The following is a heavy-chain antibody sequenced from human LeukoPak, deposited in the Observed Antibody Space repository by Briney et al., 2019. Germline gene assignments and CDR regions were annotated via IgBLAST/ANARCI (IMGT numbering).Heavy chain of an antibody. CDR2: ISAYNGNT. CDR1: GYTFTRYG. Sequence: ASVKVSCKASGYTFTRYGISWVRQAPGQGLEWMGWISAYNGNTNYAQKLQGRVTMTTDTSTSTAYMELRSLRSDDTAVYYCARDKTVVVRGVRALDYWGQATLVTVSS. CDR3: ARDKTVVVRGVRALDY. J-gene: IGHJ4*02. V-gene: IGHV1-18*04. D-gene: IGHD3-10*01.